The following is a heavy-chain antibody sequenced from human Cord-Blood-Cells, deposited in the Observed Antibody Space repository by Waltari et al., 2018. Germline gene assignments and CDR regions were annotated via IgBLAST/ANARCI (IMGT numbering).Heavy chain of an antibody. D-gene: IGHD4-4*01. CDR2: ISGSGGST. CDR3: ANPKEVTKGDY. Sequence: EVQLLESGGGLVQPGGSLILSCAASGFTFSSYARSGVRQAPGKGLEWVSSISGSGGSTYYADSVKGRFTISRDNSKNTLYLQMNSLRAEDTAVYYCANPKEVTKGDYWGQGTLVTVSS. CDR1: GFTFSSYA. J-gene: IGHJ4*02. V-gene: IGHV3-23*01.